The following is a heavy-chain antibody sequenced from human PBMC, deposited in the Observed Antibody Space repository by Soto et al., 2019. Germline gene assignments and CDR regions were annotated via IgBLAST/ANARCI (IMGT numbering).Heavy chain of an antibody. D-gene: IGHD6-6*01. CDR2: IYHSGST. CDR1: GGSISSGGYS. Sequence: PSETLSLTCAVSGGSISSGGYSWSWIRQPPGKGLEWIGYIYHSGSTYYNPSLKSRVTISVDTSKNQFSLKLSSVTAADTAVYYCARVGSSPTYYYYGMDVWGQGTTVTVSS. J-gene: IGHJ6*02. CDR3: ARVGSSPTYYYYGMDV. V-gene: IGHV4-30-2*01.